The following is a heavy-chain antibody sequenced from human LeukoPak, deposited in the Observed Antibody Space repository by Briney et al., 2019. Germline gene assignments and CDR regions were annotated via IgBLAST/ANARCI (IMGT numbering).Heavy chain of an antibody. J-gene: IGHJ5*02. CDR2: IRGKAYGGTT. V-gene: IGHV3-49*04. D-gene: IGHD2-2*01. CDR3: SRDPGYCSSTTCYDWFDP. Sequence: PGRSLRLSCTASGFTFGDYAMSRVRQPPGKGLEWVGFIRGKAYGGTTEYAASVKGRFSISRDDSKSIAYLQMNSLKTEDTAVYYCSRDPGYCSSTTCYDWFDPWGQGTLVTVSS. CDR1: GFTFGDYA.